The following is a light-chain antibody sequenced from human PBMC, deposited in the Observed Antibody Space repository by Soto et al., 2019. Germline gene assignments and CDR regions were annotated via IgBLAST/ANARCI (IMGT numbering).Light chain of an antibody. CDR2: GAS. J-gene: IGKJ4*01. V-gene: IGKV3D-20*02. Sequence: DIALAQSPGTLSLSPVERATLSCRSSQSVSNNYLAWYQQKPGQAPRLLIYGASNRATGIPARFSGSGSGTDFTLTISSLEPEDFAVYYCQQRSNWPLTLGGGTKVDIK. CDR1: QSVSNNY. CDR3: QQRSNWPLT.